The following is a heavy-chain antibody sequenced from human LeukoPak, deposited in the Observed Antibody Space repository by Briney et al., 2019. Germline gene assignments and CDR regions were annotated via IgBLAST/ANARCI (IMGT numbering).Heavy chain of an antibody. V-gene: IGHV5-10-1*01. D-gene: IGHD1-26*01. CDR1: GYSCTSYW. Sequence: GESLKISCKGSGYSCTSYWISWVRQMPGKGLEWMGRIDPSDSYTNYSPSFQGHVTISADKSISTAYLQWSSLKASDTAMYYCARQSVGATPFDYWGQGTLVTVSS. CDR3: ARQSVGATPFDY. CDR2: IDPSDSYT. J-gene: IGHJ4*02.